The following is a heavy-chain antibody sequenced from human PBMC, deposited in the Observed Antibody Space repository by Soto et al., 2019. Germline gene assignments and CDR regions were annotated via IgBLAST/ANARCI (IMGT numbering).Heavy chain of an antibody. CDR2: IYYSGST. CDR1: GGSISSYY. D-gene: IGHD6-13*01. Sequence: SETLSLTCTVSGGSISSYYWSWIRQPPGKGLEWIGYIYYSGSTNYSPSLKSRVTISVDTSKNQFSLKLSSVTAADTAVYYCARASQLGLGYWGQGTLVTVSS. J-gene: IGHJ4*02. CDR3: ARASQLGLGY. V-gene: IGHV4-59*01.